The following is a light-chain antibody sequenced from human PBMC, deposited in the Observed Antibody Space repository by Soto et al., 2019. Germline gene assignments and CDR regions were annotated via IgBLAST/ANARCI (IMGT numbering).Light chain of an antibody. CDR1: SNDVGAYNY. CDR3: CSYAASFWV. Sequence: QSVLTQPRSVSGSPGRSVTISCAGTSNDVGAYNYVSWYQQHPGKAPKLIIYAVIKRPSGVPDRFSGSKSGNTASLTISGLQTEDEADYYCCSYAASFWVFGGGTKLTVL. J-gene: IGLJ3*02. V-gene: IGLV2-11*01. CDR2: AVI.